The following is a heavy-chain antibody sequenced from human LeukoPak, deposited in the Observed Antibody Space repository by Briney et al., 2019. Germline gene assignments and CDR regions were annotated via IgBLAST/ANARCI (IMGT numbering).Heavy chain of an antibody. Sequence: GASVKVSCKASGGTFSSYAISWVRQAPGQGLEWMGGIIPTFGTANYAQKFQGRVTITADKSTSTAYMELSSLRSEDTAVYYCAGGYCSSTSRYVSDYWGQGTLVTVSS. CDR1: GGTFSSYA. CDR3: AGGYCSSTSRYVSDY. V-gene: IGHV1-69*06. J-gene: IGHJ4*02. D-gene: IGHD2-2*01. CDR2: IIPTFGTA.